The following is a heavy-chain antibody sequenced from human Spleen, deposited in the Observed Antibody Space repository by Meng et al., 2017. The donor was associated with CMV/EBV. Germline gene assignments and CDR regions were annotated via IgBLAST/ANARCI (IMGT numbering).Heavy chain of an antibody. J-gene: IGHJ4*02. V-gene: IGHV1-18*01. D-gene: IGHD3-10*01. CDR2: ISAYNGNT. CDR1: YTFTSYG. Sequence: YTFTSYGITWVRQAPGQGLEWMGWISAYNGNTDYARSFQDRVTMTTDTSTSTAYMELRSLRSDDTAVYYCARDWSTHYYGTGSPLWFWGQGTLVTVSS. CDR3: ARDWSTHYYGTGSPLWF.